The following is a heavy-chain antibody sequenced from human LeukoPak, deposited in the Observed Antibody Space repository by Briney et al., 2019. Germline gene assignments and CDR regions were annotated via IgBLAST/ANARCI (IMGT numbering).Heavy chain of an antibody. J-gene: IGHJ4*02. CDR3: ARGGPYYDSSRANDLNY. V-gene: IGHV1-2*04. CDR1: GYTFTGYY. Sequence: ASAKVSCKASGYTFTGYYMHWVRQAPGQGLEWMGWISPNSGGTNYTQKFQGWVTMTRDTSITTAYMELSRLRSDDTAVYYCARGGPYYDSSRANDLNYWGQGTLVTVSS. CDR2: ISPNSGGT. D-gene: IGHD3-22*01.